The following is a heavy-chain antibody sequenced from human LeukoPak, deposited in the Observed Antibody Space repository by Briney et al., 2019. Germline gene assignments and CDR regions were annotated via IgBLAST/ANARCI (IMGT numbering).Heavy chain of an antibody. V-gene: IGHV1-3*01. CDR2: SNVGNGNT. J-gene: IGHJ4*02. Sequence: GASVKVSFQSSGYTFTSYAMHWVRPAPGQRLEWMGWSNVGNGNTKYSQKFQGRVTITRDTSASTAYMELSSLRSEDTAVYYCARDGTVGDYWGQGTLVTVSS. CDR1: GYTFTSYA. CDR3: ARDGTVGDY. D-gene: IGHD4-23*01.